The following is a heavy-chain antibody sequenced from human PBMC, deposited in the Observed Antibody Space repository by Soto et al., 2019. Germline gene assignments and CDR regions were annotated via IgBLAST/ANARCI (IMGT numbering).Heavy chain of an antibody. V-gene: IGHV4-39*07. CDR1: GASISSSSYS. J-gene: IGHJ6*02. Sequence: SETLSLTCTVSGASISSSSYSWGWIRQPPGKGLEWLGTFYYSGSTYYNPSLKSRVTISVDTSKNQFSLKLSSVTAADTAVYYCAREFKIGYYYGSGSPYYGMDVWGQGTTVTVSS. CDR2: FYYSGST. D-gene: IGHD3-10*01. CDR3: AREFKIGYYYGSGSPYYGMDV.